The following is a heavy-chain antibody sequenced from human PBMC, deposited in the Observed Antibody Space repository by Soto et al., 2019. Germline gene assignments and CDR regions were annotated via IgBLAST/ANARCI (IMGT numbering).Heavy chain of an antibody. CDR1: GFTFSSYA. J-gene: IGHJ3*02. CDR2: ISGSGGST. V-gene: IGHV3-23*01. D-gene: IGHD6-6*01. Sequence: GGSLSLSCAASGFTFSSYAMSWVRQAPGKGLEWVSAISGSGGSTYYADPVKGRFTISRDNSKNTLYLQMNSLRAEDTAVYYCAKCQKKESIAARLGAFDIWGQGKMVTVSS. CDR3: AKCQKKESIAARLGAFDI.